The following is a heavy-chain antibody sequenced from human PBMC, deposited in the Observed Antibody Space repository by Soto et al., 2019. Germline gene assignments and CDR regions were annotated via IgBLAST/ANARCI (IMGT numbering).Heavy chain of an antibody. V-gene: IGHV4-31*01. CDR2: IYYSGST. Sequence: QVQLQESGPGLVKPSQTLSLTCTVSGGSISSGGYYWSWIRQHPGKGLEWIGYIYYSGSTYYNPSLMTLVTISVATPKSHSSLKLSSVTAADTAVYYCARGLYCILTGYYPTNAFDYWGQGTLVTVSS. CDR3: ARGLYCILTGYYPTNAFDY. J-gene: IGHJ4*02. CDR1: GGSISSGGYY. D-gene: IGHD3-9*01.